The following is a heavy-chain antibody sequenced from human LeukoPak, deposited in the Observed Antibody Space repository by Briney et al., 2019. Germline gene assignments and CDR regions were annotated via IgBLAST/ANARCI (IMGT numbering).Heavy chain of an antibody. CDR3: ARDAACAVAGTCGFDY. CDR2: IYYSGST. J-gene: IGHJ4*02. Sequence: SETLSLTCTVSGGSISSYYWSWIRQPPGKGLEWIGYIYYSGSTNYNPSLKSRVTISVDTSKNQFSLELSSVTAADTAVYYCARDAACAVAGTCGFDYWGQGALVPVSS. CDR1: GGSISSYY. D-gene: IGHD6-19*01. V-gene: IGHV4-59*01.